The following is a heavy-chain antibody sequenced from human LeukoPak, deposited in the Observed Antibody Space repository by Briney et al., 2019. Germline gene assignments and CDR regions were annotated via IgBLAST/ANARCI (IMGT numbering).Heavy chain of an antibody. CDR1: GISLSDYG. CDR2: NRYDGTSK. CDR3: ARSRSSSLIDY. D-gene: IGHD6-13*01. J-gene: IGHJ4*02. Sequence: GGSPRPSCAAPGISLSDYGVHRVRPAPGKGPEWVAVNRYDGTSKDYADSVKGRFTLSRDNSKNTLYLQMNSLTVEDTAVYYCARSRSSSLIDYWGQGTLVTVSS. V-gene: IGHV3-33*08.